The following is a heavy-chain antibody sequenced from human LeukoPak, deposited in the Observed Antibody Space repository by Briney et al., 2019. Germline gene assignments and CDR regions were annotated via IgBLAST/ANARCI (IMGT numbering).Heavy chain of an antibody. J-gene: IGHJ4*02. Sequence: GESLKISCKGSGYSFAFYWIGWVRQMPGKGLEWMGIIYPGDSDTRYGPSFQTQVTISVDKSTNTAYLQWTSLKVSDTAIYFCARRAELGMRYFDSWGQGALVTVPS. CDR2: IYPGDSDT. D-gene: IGHD3-16*01. CDR1: GYSFAFYW. V-gene: IGHV5-51*01. CDR3: ARRAELGMRYFDS.